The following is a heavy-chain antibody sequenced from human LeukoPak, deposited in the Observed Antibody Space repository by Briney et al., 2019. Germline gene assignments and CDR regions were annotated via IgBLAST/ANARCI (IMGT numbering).Heavy chain of an antibody. D-gene: IGHD3-16*01. CDR1: GITFSSYG. CDR2: ISGSGGST. CDR3: AKPPITFEDYFDY. J-gene: IGHJ4*02. V-gene: IGHV3-23*01. Sequence: GGTLRLSCAASGITFSSYGMSWVRQAPGKGLEWVSAISGSGGSTYYADSVKGRFTISRDNSKNTLYLQMNSLRAEDTAVYYCAKPPITFEDYFDYWGQGTLVTVSS.